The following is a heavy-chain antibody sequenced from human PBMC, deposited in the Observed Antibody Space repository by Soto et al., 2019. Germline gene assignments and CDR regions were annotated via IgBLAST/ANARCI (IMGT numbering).Heavy chain of an antibody. CDR3: ATYYFGSGSYYRFDN. CDR2: ISASDGST. V-gene: IGHV1-18*01. Sequence: QLVQSGGEVKKPGASVRVSYKASGYAFSFGFSWVRQAPGQGLEWMGWISASDGSTNSAPKFRGRISMTTDTSTNTAYMDLLSLTSDDTAVYFCATYYFGSGSYYRFDNWGQGTLVTVSS. CDR1: GYAFSFG. J-gene: IGHJ4*02. D-gene: IGHD3-10*01.